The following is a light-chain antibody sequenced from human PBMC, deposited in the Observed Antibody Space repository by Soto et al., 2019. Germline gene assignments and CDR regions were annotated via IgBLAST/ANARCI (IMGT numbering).Light chain of an antibody. V-gene: IGKV3-11*01. CDR3: QQRSNWPPWT. Sequence: EIVLTQSPATLSLSPGERATLYCRASQSVSSYLAWYQQKPGQAPRLLIYDASNRATGIPARFSGSGSGTDFTLTISRLEPEDSAVYYCQQRSNWPPWTFGQGTKVDIK. CDR1: QSVSSY. J-gene: IGKJ1*01. CDR2: DAS.